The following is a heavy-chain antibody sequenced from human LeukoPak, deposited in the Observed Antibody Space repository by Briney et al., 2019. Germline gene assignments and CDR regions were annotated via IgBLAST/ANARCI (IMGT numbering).Heavy chain of an antibody. V-gene: IGHV3-23*01. CDR2: ISGSGGST. J-gene: IGHJ2*01. CDR1: GFTFSSYA. Sequence: GGSLRLSCAASGFTFSSYAMSWVRQAPGKGLEWVSAISGSGGSTYYADSVKGRFTISRDNSKNTLYLQMNSLRAEDTAVYYCARDRIPLPTRYFDLWGRGTLVTVSS. CDR3: ARDRIPLPTRYFDL.